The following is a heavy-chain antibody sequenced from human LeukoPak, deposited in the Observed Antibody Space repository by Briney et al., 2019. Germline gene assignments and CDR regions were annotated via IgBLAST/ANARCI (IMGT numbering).Heavy chain of an antibody. CDR1: GGSVRSSSYY. D-gene: IGHD1-26*01. Sequence: SETLSLTCTVSGGSVRSSSYYWGCIRQPPGKGLEWIGSVHYNGSPCYNPSLGGRVIMSIDTSKNQFSLKLSSVTAADTAVYYCARGHLSGNHYYPRYYMDVWGKGTTVTVSS. CDR2: VHYNGSP. J-gene: IGHJ6*03. CDR3: ARGHLSGNHYYPRYYMDV. V-gene: IGHV4-39*07.